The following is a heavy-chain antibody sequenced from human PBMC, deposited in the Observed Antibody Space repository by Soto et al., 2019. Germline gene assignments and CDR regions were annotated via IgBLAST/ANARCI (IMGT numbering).Heavy chain of an antibody. J-gene: IGHJ6*02. CDR2: IIPIFGTA. V-gene: IGHV1-69*01. D-gene: IGHD3-3*01. CDR3: ARDSGYYDFWSGYYKGGGYYYYYGMDV. CDR1: GGTFSSYA. Sequence: QVQLVQSGAEVKKPGSSVKVSCKASGGTFSSYAISWVRQAPGQGLEWMGGIIPIFGTANYAQKFQGRVTITADESTSTAYMEVSSLRSEDTAVYYCARDSGYYDFWSGYYKGGGYYYYYGMDVWGQGTTVTVSS.